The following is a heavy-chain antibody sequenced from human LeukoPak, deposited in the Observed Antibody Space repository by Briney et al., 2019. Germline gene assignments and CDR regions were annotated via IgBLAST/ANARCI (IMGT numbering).Heavy chain of an antibody. CDR3: ARRGIEAGSPLDY. J-gene: IGHJ4*02. V-gene: IGHV1-3*01. Sequence: ASVKVSCKASGYTFTNYPIHWVRQAPGQRLEWMGWINGGNGNTKYLEKFQGRVTITRDTYASTAYMELNSLRSEDTAVYYCARRGIEAGSPLDYWGQGTLVTVSS. D-gene: IGHD6-19*01. CDR1: GYTFTNYP. CDR2: INGGNGNT.